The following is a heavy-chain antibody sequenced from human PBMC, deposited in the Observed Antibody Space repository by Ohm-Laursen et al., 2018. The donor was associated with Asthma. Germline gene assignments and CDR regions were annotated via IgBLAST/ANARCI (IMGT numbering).Heavy chain of an antibody. D-gene: IGHD5-12*01. J-gene: IGHJ6*02. CDR1: GFSFSSNT. CDR3: AKVGAWPHYYYFGTDV. V-gene: IGHV3-23*01. CDR2: INSGGGT. Sequence: SLRLSCTASGFSFSSNTITWARQALGKGLEWVSAINSGGGTTYGDSVKGRFTISRDNSKNTVYLAMNSLGAEDTAVYFCAKVGAWPHYYYFGTDVWGQGTTVTVSS.